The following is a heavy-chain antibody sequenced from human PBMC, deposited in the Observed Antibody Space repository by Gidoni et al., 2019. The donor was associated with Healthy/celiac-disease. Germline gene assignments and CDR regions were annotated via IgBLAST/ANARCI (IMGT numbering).Heavy chain of an antibody. V-gene: IGHV3-23*01. CDR2: ISGSGGST. J-gene: IGHJ6*02. CDR3: AKEEFGGVIVHLYPFSYYYYGMDV. Sequence: EVQLLESGGGLVQPGGSLRLSCAASGFTFSSYAMSWVSQAPGKGLEWVSAISGSGGSTYYADSVKGRFTISRDNSKNTLYLQMNSLRAEDTAVYYCAKEEFGGVIVHLYPFSYYYYGMDVWGQGTTVTVSS. D-gene: IGHD3-16*02. CDR1: GFTFSSYA.